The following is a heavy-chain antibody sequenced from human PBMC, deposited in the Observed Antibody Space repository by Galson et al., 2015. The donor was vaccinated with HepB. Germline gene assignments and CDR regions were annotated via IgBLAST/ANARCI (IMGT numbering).Heavy chain of an antibody. J-gene: IGHJ3*02. D-gene: IGHD4-17*01. CDR2: MFYSGIT. V-gene: IGHV4-39*01. Sequence: LSLTCSVSGASISSSDYFWGWIRQPPGNGLECIGTMFYSGITYYNPSLKSRVTISVDKSKNQFSLKLSSVTAADTATYYCARSPGTRGYGDYEQIPWAFDIWGQGTMLTVSS. CDR3: ARSPGTRGYGDYEQIPWAFDI. CDR1: GASISSSDYF.